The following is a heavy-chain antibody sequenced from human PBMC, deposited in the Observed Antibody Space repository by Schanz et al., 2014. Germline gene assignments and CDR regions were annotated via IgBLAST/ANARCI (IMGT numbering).Heavy chain of an antibody. CDR3: AKGPYCYYYMDV. CDR1: GFTFRGYA. Sequence: EVQLVESGGGLVQPGGSLRLSCAASGFTFRGYAMSWVRQAPGRGVEWVAYIGNGGVTIYYADSVKGRFTISRNNSKNSLYLQMNSLRADDTAVYYCAKGPYCYYYMDVWGNGTTVTVSS. V-gene: IGHV3-48*03. CDR2: IGNGGVTI. D-gene: IGHD2-15*01. J-gene: IGHJ6*03.